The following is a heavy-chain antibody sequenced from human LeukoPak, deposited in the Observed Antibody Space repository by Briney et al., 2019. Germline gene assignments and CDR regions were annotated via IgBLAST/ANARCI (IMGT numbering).Heavy chain of an antibody. CDR3: AKSPIAAAGTRYFQH. V-gene: IGHV3-23*01. CDR2: ISGSGGTT. D-gene: IGHD6-13*01. Sequence: QPGGSLRLSCAASGFTFSTFAMSWGRQAPGKGLEWVSAISGSGGTTYYADSVKGRFTISRDNSKSTLYLQLNSLRAEDTALYYCAKSPIAAAGTRYFQHWGQGTLVTVSS. J-gene: IGHJ1*01. CDR1: GFTFSTFA.